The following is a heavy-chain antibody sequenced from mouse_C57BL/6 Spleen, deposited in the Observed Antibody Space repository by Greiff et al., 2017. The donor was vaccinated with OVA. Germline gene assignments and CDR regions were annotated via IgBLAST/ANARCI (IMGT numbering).Heavy chain of an antibody. V-gene: IGHV1-55*01. CDR1: GYTFTSYW. D-gene: IGHD1-1*01. Sequence: QVQLQQPGAELVKPGASVKMSCKASGYTFTSYWITWVKQSPGQGLEWIGDIYPGSGSTNYNEKFKSKATLTVDTSSSTAYMQLSSLTSEDSAVYYCARPVVATRYAMDYWGQGTSVTVSS. CDR2: IYPGSGST. CDR3: ARPVVATRYAMDY. J-gene: IGHJ4*01.